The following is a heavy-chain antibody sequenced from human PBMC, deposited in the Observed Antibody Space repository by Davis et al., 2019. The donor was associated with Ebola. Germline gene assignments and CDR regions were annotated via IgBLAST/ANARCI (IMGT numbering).Heavy chain of an antibody. Sequence: APVKVSCKVFGYTLSEFSMHWVRQAPGGGLEWMGGFDPEDGGHRYAQKLQGRVTMTEDTFTNTAYMELSRLTSEDTAVYYCARGLYDYGGMDVWGQGTTVTVSS. CDR3: ARGLYDYGGMDV. J-gene: IGHJ6*02. CDR1: GYTLSEFS. D-gene: IGHD4-17*01. CDR2: FDPEDGGH. V-gene: IGHV1-24*01.